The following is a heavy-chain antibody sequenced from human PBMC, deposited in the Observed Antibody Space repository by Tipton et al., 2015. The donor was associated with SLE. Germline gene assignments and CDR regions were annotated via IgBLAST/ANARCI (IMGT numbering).Heavy chain of an antibody. V-gene: IGHV1-46*01. D-gene: IGHD1-26*01. CDR1: GYTFSRYY. Sequence: QLVQSGAEVKQPGASLKVSCRASGYTFSRYYIHWVRQAPGQGLEWMGEILPSDGRTNYAQSFQGRVTMTRDTSTSTVYMDLSSLTSEDTAVYYCARTLEDSGVDYWGQGTLVTVSS. CDR2: ILPSDGRT. CDR3: ARTLEDSGVDY. J-gene: IGHJ4*02.